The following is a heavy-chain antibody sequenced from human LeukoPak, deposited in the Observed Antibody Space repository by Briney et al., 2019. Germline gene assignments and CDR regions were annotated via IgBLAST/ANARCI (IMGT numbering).Heavy chain of an antibody. Sequence: PGGSLRLSCAASGFTFSSYSMNWVRQAPGKGLEWVSYISSSSSTIYYADSVKGRFTISRDNVKNSLYLQMNSLRDEDTAVYYCARDLITMIVVDPPGGFDYWGQGTLVTVSS. D-gene: IGHD3-22*01. V-gene: IGHV3-48*02. CDR2: ISSSSSTI. CDR3: ARDLITMIVVDPPGGFDY. J-gene: IGHJ4*02. CDR1: GFTFSSYS.